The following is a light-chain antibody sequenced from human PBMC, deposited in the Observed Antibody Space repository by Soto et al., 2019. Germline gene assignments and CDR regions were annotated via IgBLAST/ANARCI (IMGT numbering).Light chain of an antibody. CDR2: KDT. J-gene: IGLJ1*01. Sequence: SYELTQPPSVSVSPGQTASITCSGDALAKQYAYWYQQKADHAPILVIYKDTERPSGIPERFSGSSSGTTVTLTISGVQAEDEADYYCQSADISGPYVFGIGTKVTVL. V-gene: IGLV3-25*03. CDR3: QSADISGPYV. CDR1: ALAKQY.